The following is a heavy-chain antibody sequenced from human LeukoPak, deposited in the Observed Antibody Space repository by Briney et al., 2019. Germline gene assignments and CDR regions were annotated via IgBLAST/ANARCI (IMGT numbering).Heavy chain of an antibody. V-gene: IGHV1-2*02. CDR1: GYTFTGYY. D-gene: IGHD6-19*01. Sequence: ASVKVSCKASGYTFTGYYMHWVRQAPGQGLEWMGWINPNSGGTNYAQKFQGRVTMTRDTSISTAYMELGRLRSDDTAVYYCAREMNRYSSGWYFGYWGQGTLVTVSS. CDR2: INPNSGGT. J-gene: IGHJ4*02. CDR3: AREMNRYSSGWYFGY.